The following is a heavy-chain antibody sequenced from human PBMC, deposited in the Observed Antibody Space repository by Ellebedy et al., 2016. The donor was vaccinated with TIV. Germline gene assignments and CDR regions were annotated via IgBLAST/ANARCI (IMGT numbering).Heavy chain of an antibody. CDR2: IYYSGST. Sequence: SETLSLTCTVSSGSISSYYWSWIRQPPGKGLEWIGYIYYSGSTNYNPSLKSRVTISVDTSKNQFSLKLSSVTAADTAVYYCARRYGGYRYFDYWGQGTLVTVSS. CDR3: ARRYGGYRYFDY. J-gene: IGHJ4*02. V-gene: IGHV4-59*08. D-gene: IGHD4-17*01. CDR1: SGSISSYY.